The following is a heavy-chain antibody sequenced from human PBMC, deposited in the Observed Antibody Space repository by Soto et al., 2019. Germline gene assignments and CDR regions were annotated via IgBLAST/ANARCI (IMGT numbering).Heavy chain of an antibody. D-gene: IGHD3-10*01. CDR1: GYTFTGYY. CDR2: INPNSGGT. Sequence: SVKVSCKASGYTFTGYYMHWVRQAPGQGLEWMGWINPNSGGTNYAQKFQGRVTMTRDTSISTAYMELSSLQSDDAAVYYCARERGGSRTYCIAYWGQGGLVTV. J-gene: IGHJ4*02. V-gene: IGHV1-2*02. CDR3: ARERGGSRTYCIAY.